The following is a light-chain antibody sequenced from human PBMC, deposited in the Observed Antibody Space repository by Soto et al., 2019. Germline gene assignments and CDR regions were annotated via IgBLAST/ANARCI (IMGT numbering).Light chain of an antibody. V-gene: IGKV3-20*01. CDR2: AAS. CDR1: QSISSTY. Sequence: EIVLTQSPGTLSLSPGERVTLSCRASQSISSTYLAWYRQKPGQAPSLLIYAASSRATGIPDRFSGSGSGTDFTLTISRLEPEDFAVYYCQQYYASSWTFGQGTRVEIK. CDR3: QQYYASSWT. J-gene: IGKJ1*01.